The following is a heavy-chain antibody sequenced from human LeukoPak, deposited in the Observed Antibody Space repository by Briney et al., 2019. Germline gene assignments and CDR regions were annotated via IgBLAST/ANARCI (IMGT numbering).Heavy chain of an antibody. CDR3: ARDYYGSGSYQGYYYMDV. D-gene: IGHD3-10*01. Sequence: ASVKVSCKASRYTFTSYEINWVRQATGQGLEWMGGIIPIFGTANYAQKFQGRVTITADESTSTAYMELSSLRSEDTAVYYCARDYYGSGSYQGYYYMDVWGKGTTVTISS. V-gene: IGHV1-69*13. CDR1: RYTFTSYE. J-gene: IGHJ6*03. CDR2: IIPIFGTA.